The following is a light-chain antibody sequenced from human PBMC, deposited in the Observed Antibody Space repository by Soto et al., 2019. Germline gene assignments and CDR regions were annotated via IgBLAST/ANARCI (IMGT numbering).Light chain of an antibody. Sequence: QSALTQPPSASGSPGQSVTISCTGTSSDVGGYNYVSWYQQHPGKAPKLMIYEVSKRPSGVPDRFSGSKSGNTASLTVSGLQAEDEADYYCSSYAGSNNFFPHVVFGGGTKLTVL. CDR3: SSYAGSNNFFPHVV. CDR2: EVS. J-gene: IGLJ2*01. V-gene: IGLV2-8*01. CDR1: SSDVGGYNY.